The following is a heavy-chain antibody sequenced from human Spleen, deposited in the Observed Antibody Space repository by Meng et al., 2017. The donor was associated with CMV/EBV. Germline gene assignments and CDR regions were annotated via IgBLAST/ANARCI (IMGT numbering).Heavy chain of an antibody. CDR1: GFTFSDHY. D-gene: IGHD1-1*01. CDR3: ARFSWNDDLFDY. Sequence: GESLKISCAASGFTFSDHYMDWVRQAPGKGLEWLSSISSSSSLTFYADSMKGRFIISRDNAKNSLYLQMNSLRDEDTAVYYCARFSWNDDLFDYWGQGTLVTVSS. V-gene: IGHV3-11*04. CDR2: ISSSSSLT. J-gene: IGHJ4*02.